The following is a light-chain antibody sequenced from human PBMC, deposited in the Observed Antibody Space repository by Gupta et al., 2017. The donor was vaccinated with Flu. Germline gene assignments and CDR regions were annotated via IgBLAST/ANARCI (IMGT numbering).Light chain of an antibody. CDR1: SSDVGGYIY. Sequence: SALPQPRSVSGSPGQSVTISCAGTSSDVGGYIYVSWYQQPPGKAPKLILYDVNKWHSGVPDRFSGSKYGSTATLTISGLQAEDEADYYCCAQAGGTDHWVFGGGTKLTVL. CDR3: CAQAGGTDHWV. J-gene: IGLJ3*02. CDR2: DVN. V-gene: IGLV2-11*01.